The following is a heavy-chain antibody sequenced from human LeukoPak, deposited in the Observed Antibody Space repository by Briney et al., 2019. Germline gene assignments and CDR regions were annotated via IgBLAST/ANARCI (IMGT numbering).Heavy chain of an antibody. CDR1: GFTFSSYA. CDR2: ISGSGGST. CDR3: AKDRYPVTTFWYFDL. Sequence: PGGSLRLSCAASGFTFSSYAMSWVRQAPGKGLEWVSAISGSGGSTYYADSVKGRFTISRDNSKNSLYLQMNSLGAEDTALYYCAKDRYPVTTFWYFDLWGRGTLVTVSS. V-gene: IGHV3-23*01. J-gene: IGHJ2*01. D-gene: IGHD4-17*01.